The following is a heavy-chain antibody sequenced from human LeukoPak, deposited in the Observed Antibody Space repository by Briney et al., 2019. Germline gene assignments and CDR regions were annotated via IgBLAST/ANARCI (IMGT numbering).Heavy chain of an antibody. CDR1: GGSFSGYY. CDR3: ARDRGYFDSSGYYSLDS. D-gene: IGHD3-22*01. Sequence: SETLSLTCAVYGGSFSGYYWSWIRQPPGKGLEWIGEINHSGSTNYNPSLKSRVTISVDTSKNQFSLKLSFVTAADRAVYYCARDRGYFDSSGYYSLDSWGQGTLVTVSS. V-gene: IGHV4-34*01. CDR2: INHSGST. J-gene: IGHJ4*02.